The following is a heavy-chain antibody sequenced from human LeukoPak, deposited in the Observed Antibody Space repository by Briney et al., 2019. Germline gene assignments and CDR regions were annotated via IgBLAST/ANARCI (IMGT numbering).Heavy chain of an antibody. CDR3: ARLRFDFWSGYTHPYFDY. Sequence: PSETLSLTCAVSGYSISSGYYWGWIRPPPGKGLEWIGSIYYSGTTYYNPSLKSRVTISVDTSKIQFSLKLSSVAATDTAVYFCARLRFDFWSGYTHPYFDYWGQGTLVTVSS. CDR2: IYYSGTT. J-gene: IGHJ4*02. V-gene: IGHV4-38-2*01. D-gene: IGHD3-3*01. CDR1: GYSISSGYY.